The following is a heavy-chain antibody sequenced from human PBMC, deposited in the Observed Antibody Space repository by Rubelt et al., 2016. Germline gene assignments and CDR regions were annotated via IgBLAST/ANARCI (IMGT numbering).Heavy chain of an antibody. CDR1: GFTFSIYS. V-gene: IGHV3-21*01. J-gene: IGHJ4*02. Sequence: PGGSLRLSCAASGFTFSIYSVNWVRQAPGKGLEWVSSISSSSSYIYYADSVKGRFTISRDNARNLVFLQMNSLRDDDTAVYYCARDGSEWSRDYWGQGTLVTVSS. CDR3: ARDGSEWSRDY. CDR2: ISSSSSYI. D-gene: IGHD3-3*01.